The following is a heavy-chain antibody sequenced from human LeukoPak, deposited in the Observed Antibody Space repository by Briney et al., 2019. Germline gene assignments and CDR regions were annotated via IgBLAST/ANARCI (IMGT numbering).Heavy chain of an antibody. Sequence: SETLSLTCTVSGGSISHYYWSWIRQPPGKGLEWIGYIYYSGSTKYNPSLKSRVTISVDTSKNQFSLRLSSVTAADTAVYYCARDWGVSARPGYMDVWGKGTTVTVSS. CDR2: IYYSGST. J-gene: IGHJ6*03. D-gene: IGHD6-6*01. V-gene: IGHV4-59*01. CDR1: GGSISHYY. CDR3: ARDWGVSARPGYMDV.